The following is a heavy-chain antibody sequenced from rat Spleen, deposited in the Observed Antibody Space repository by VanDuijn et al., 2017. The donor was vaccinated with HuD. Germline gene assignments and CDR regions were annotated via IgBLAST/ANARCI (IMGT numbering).Heavy chain of an antibody. J-gene: IGHJ2*01. CDR3: GRAATEGLDY. CDR2: INKDSRTT. D-gene: IGHD1-11*01. CDR1: GFNFNDYW. Sequence: EVKLVESGGGLVQPGRSLKLSCAASGFNFNDYWMGWVRQAPGKGLEWIGEINKDSRTTKYSPSLKDKFTISRDNAQNTLYLQMNKLGSEDTAIYYCGRAATEGLDYWGQGVMVTVSS. V-gene: IGHV4-2*01.